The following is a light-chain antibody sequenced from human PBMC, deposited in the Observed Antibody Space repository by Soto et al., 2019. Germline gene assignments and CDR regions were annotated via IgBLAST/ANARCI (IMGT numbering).Light chain of an antibody. CDR3: QSYDSSNLWV. CDR1: SGTIASNY. V-gene: IGLV6-57*03. J-gene: IGLJ3*02. Sequence: NFMLTQPLSVSESPGRKVTISCTRSSGTIASNYVQWYQQRPGSAPTTVIYDDNQRPSGVPDRFSGSIDSSSNSASLTISGLRTEDEADYYCQSYDSSNLWVFGGGTKLTVL. CDR2: DDN.